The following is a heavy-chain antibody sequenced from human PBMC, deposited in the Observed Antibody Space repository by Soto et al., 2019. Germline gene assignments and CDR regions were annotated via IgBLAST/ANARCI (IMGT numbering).Heavy chain of an antibody. CDR3: ARHSGIIKAFDI. J-gene: IGHJ3*02. V-gene: IGHV3-64*01. CDR1: GFTFSSYA. Sequence: PGGSLRLSCAASGFTFSSYAMHWVRQAPGKGLEYVSAISSNGGSTYYANSVKGRFTISRDNSKNTLYLQMGSLRAEDMAVYYCARHSGIIKAFDIWGQGTMVTVS. D-gene: IGHD3-16*01. CDR2: ISSNGGST.